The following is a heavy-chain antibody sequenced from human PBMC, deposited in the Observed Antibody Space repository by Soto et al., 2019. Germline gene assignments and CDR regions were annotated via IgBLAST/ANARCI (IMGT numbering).Heavy chain of an antibody. CDR3: TYCAYGAYPGDY. CDR1: GFSLSTMGVG. D-gene: IGHD4-17*01. Sequence: QITLKESGPTLVKPTQTLTLTCTFSGFSLSTMGVGVGWIRQPPGKALEWLALIYWADDKRYSPSLKSILTITKDTSKNQVVLTMTNMDPVDTGTYYCTYCAYGAYPGDYWGQGTLVTVSS. CDR2: IYWADDK. V-gene: IGHV2-5*02. J-gene: IGHJ4*02.